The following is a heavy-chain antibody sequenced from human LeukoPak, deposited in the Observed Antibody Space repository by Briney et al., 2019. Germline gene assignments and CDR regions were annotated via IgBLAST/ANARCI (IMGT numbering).Heavy chain of an antibody. CDR1: GYTFTGYY. V-gene: IGHV1-2*02. CDR2: INPNSGDT. Sequence: ASVKVSCKASGYTFTGYYIHWVRQAPGLGLEWMGWINPNSGDTDCVQKFQGRVTMTRDTSITTAYMELSRLKSDDTAVYYCATVRDIVVGGGPYYFDYWGQGTLVTVSS. J-gene: IGHJ4*02. CDR3: ATVRDIVVGGGPYYFDY. D-gene: IGHD2-15*01.